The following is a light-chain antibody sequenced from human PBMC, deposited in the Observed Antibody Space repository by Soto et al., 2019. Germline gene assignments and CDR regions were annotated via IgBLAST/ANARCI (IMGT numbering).Light chain of an antibody. CDR2: RGS. Sequence: VLTQSPGTLSLSPGERTTLSCRASQNIRGNELAWYQQKPGQPPRLLIYRGSSRAPGIPDRFSGRGSGTEFTLTISRLEPEDFAVYYCQDYGTSAPWTFGKGT. CDR3: QDYGTSAPWT. CDR1: QNIRGNE. V-gene: IGKV3-20*01. J-gene: IGKJ1*01.